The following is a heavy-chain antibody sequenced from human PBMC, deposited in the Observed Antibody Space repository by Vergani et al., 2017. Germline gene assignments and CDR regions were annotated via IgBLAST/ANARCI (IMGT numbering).Heavy chain of an antibody. V-gene: IGHV1-18*01. CDR2: ISAYNGNT. D-gene: IGHD6-19*01. CDR1: GYTFPSYG. J-gene: IGHJ4*02. Sequence: QVQLVQSGAEVKKPGASVKVSCKASGYTFPSYGISWVRQPPGQGLEWMGWISAYNGNTNYAQKLQGRVTMTTDTSTSTSYMELMSLRSDDTAVYYCARDVGIAVAGTLGYFDYWGQGTLVTVSS. CDR3: ARDVGIAVAGTLGYFDY.